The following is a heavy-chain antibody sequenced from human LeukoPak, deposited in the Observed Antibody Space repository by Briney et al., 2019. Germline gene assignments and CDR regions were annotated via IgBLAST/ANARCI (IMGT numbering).Heavy chain of an antibody. Sequence: GGSLRLSCVVSGFTFSDYYMHWVRQAPGKGPVWVARVSTDGSSTNYADFANGRFTISRDNAKNALYLQINSLTPEDTAVYYCARRTIAVVTGDFWGQGTLVTVSS. CDR3: ARRTIAVVTGDF. V-gene: IGHV3-74*01. CDR2: VSTDGSST. J-gene: IGHJ4*02. CDR1: GFTFSDYY. D-gene: IGHD2-21*02.